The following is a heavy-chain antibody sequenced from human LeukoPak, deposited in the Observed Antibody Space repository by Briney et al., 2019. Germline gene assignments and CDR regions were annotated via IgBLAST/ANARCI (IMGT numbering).Heavy chain of an antibody. D-gene: IGHD2-21*01. CDR3: AREVRQEGGGARDSWFDP. CDR1: GGSISSGDYY. V-gene: IGHV4-30-4*08. CDR2: IYDSGST. Sequence: SETLSLTXTVSGGSISSGDYYWSWIRQPPGKGLESIVYIYDSGSTYYNPSLKTRVTISVATSKNQFSLKLSSVTAADTAVYYCAREVRQEGGGARDSWFDPWGQGTLVTVSS. J-gene: IGHJ5*02.